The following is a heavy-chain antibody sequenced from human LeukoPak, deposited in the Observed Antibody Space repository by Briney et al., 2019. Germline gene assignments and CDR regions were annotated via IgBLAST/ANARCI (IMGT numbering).Heavy chain of an antibody. CDR2: IYHSGST. CDR1: GGSISSSNW. J-gene: IGHJ3*02. CDR3: ATGTQAGVVVITRGAFDI. D-gene: IGHD3-22*01. Sequence: PSGTLSLTCAVSGGSISSSNWWSWVRQPPGKGLEWIGEIYHSGSTNYNPSLKSRVTISVDKSKNQFSLKLSSVTAADTAVYYCATGTQAGVVVITRGAFDIWGQGTMVTVSS. V-gene: IGHV4-4*02.